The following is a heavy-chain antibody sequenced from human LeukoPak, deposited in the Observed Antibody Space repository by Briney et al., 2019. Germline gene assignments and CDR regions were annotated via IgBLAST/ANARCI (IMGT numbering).Heavy chain of an antibody. CDR2: IFYTGST. D-gene: IGHD6-13*01. CDR3: ARENSGSSWYPNWFDP. CDR1: GGSISSYY. J-gene: IGHJ5*02. Sequence: SETLSLTCTVSGGSISSYYWSWIRQPPGKGLEWIGYIFYTGSTNYNPSLKSRVTISVDRSKNQFSLKLSSVTAADTAVYYCARENSGSSWYPNWFDPWGQGTLVTVSS. V-gene: IGHV4-59*01.